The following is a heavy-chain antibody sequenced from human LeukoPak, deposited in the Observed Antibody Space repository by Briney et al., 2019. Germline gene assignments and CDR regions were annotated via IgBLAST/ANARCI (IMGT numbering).Heavy chain of an antibody. D-gene: IGHD3-3*01. CDR2: IYYSGST. CDR1: GGSISSSSYY. J-gene: IGHJ6*02. Sequence: SETLSLTCTVSGGSISSSSYYWGWIRQPPGKGLEWIGSIYYSGSTYYNPSLRSRVTISVDTSKNQFSLKLSSVTAADTAVYYCARLTHADNYDFWSGLYYYYGMDVWGQGTTVTVSS. CDR3: ARLTHADNYDFWSGLYYYYGMDV. V-gene: IGHV4-39*01.